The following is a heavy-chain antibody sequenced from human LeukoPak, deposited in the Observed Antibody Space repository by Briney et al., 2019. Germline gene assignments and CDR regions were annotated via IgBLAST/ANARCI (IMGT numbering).Heavy chain of an antibody. CDR2: ISAYNGNT. D-gene: IGHD3-22*01. CDR3: ARDRITMIVVVITDAFDI. V-gene: IGHV1-18*01. J-gene: IGHJ3*02. Sequence: GASVKVSCKASGYTFTSYGISWVRQAPGQGLEWMGWISAYNGNTNYAQKPQGRVTITTDTSTSTAYMELRSLRSDDTAVYYCARDRITMIVVVITDAFDIWGQGTMVTVSS. CDR1: GYTFTSYG.